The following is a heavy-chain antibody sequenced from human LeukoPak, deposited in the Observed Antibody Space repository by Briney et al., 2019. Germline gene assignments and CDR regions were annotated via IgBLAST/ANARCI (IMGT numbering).Heavy chain of an antibody. CDR3: ARDNDVRGDDAFDI. CDR2: IYYSGST. D-gene: IGHD2-8*01. CDR1: GGSISSYY. Sequence: SETLSLTCTVSGGSISSYYWSWIRQPPGKGLGWIGYIYYSGSTNYNPSLKSRVTISVDTSKNQFSLKLSSVTAADTAVYYCARDNDVRGDDAFDIWGQGTMVTVSS. V-gene: IGHV4-59*01. J-gene: IGHJ3*02.